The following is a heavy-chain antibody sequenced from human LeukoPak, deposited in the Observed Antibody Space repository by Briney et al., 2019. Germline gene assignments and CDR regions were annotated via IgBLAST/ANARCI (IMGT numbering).Heavy chain of an antibody. CDR3: AKDRSSSWYHPTDY. J-gene: IGHJ4*02. D-gene: IGHD6-19*01. V-gene: IGHV3-23*01. CDR1: GFTFSGYV. Sequence: GGSLRLSCAASGFTFSGYVMTWVRQAPGKGLEWVSGISGSGGSTYYADSVKGRFTISRDNSKNTLYLQMNSLRAEDTAVYYCAKDRSSSWYHPTDYWGQGTLVTVSS. CDR2: ISGSGGST.